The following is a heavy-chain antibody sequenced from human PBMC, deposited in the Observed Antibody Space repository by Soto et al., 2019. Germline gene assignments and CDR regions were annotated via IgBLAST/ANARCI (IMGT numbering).Heavy chain of an antibody. D-gene: IGHD2-21*01. CDR1: GFSLTTYGAG. Sequence: QITLKESGPTLVKPTQTLTLTCNFSGFSLTTYGAGVGWIRQPPGKAPEWLALIYWDDHKTFRSSLESILTITKDTSKNQVVLNMANLDPVDTATYYCTHKNHGPNSATCGRDCYMDVWGRGTTVTVSS. V-gene: IGHV2-5*02. J-gene: IGHJ6*04. CDR2: IYWDDHK. CDR3: THKNHGPNSATCGRDCYMDV.